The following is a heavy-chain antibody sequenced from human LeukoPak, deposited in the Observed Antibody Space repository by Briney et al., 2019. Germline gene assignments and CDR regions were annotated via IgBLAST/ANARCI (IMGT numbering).Heavy chain of an antibody. CDR3: ASTYYGDYVLSYYFDY. J-gene: IGHJ4*02. CDR2: IYYSGST. D-gene: IGHD4-17*01. CDR1: GGSISSSSYY. Sequence: SETLSLTCTVSGGSISSSSYYWGWIRQPPGKGLEWIGSIYYSGSTYYNPSLKSRVTISVDTSKNQFSLKLSSVTAADTAVYYCASTYYGDYVLSYYFDYWGQGTLVTVSP. V-gene: IGHV4-39*01.